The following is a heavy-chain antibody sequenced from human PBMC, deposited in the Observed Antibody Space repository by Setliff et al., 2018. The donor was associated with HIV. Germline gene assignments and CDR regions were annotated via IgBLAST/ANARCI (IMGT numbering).Heavy chain of an antibody. J-gene: IGHJ3*01. CDR3: ARPRVFDSFDV. CDR2: MSPNSDNR. CDR1: GYTFTTHD. Sequence: GASVKVSCKASGYTFTTHDNTHDINWVRQAPGQGLEWMGWMSPNSDNRGYAQKFQGRVTMTRDTSISTAYMEIPRLTSDDAAVYYCARPRVFDSFDVWGQGTMVTVSS. V-gene: IGHV1-8*01.